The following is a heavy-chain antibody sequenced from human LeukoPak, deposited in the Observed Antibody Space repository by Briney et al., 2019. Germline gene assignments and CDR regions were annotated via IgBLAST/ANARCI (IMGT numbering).Heavy chain of an antibody. CDR1: GFSFSSYS. V-gene: IGHV3-21*01. CDR2: ISFSGTYI. CDR3: ARGSLVHYYGSGSYRIRAGFDY. D-gene: IGHD3-10*01. J-gene: IGHJ4*02. Sequence: GGSLRLSCAASGFSFSSYSMNWVRQAPGKGLEWVSSISFSGTYIYYADSLKGRITISRDNARRSLFLQMNSLRAEDTAVYYCARGSLVHYYGSGSYRIRAGFDYWGQGTLVTVSS.